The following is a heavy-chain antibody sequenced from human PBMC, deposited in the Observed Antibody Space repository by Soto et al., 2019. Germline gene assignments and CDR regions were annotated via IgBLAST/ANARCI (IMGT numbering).Heavy chain of an antibody. Sequence: ASVKVSCKASGYILTSYYLHWVRQAPGQGSEWMGIINPSGGITNDAQKFQDRVTMTSDTSTSTVYMELSSLRSEDTAVYYCARGISTTRYYCYYCMDVWGQGTTVTVSS. CDR1: GYILTSYY. V-gene: IGHV1-46*01. D-gene: IGHD2-2*01. CDR3: ARGISTTRYYCYYCMDV. J-gene: IGHJ6*02. CDR2: INPSGGIT.